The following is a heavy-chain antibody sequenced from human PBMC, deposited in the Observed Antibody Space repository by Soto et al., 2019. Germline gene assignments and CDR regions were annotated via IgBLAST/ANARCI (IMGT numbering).Heavy chain of an antibody. J-gene: IGHJ6*02. CDR1: GYTFTRYG. CDR3: AREGDVPYYYYGMDV. D-gene: IGHD2-21*02. Sequence: QVHLVQSGAEVKKPGASVKVSCKTSGYTFTRYGISWVRQAPGQGLEWMGWISGYDGRTNFAQKFQDRVTMTTDTSTSTVYMELRSLSSDDTAVYYCAREGDVPYYYYGMDVWGQGTTVTVSS. CDR2: ISGYDGRT. V-gene: IGHV1-18*01.